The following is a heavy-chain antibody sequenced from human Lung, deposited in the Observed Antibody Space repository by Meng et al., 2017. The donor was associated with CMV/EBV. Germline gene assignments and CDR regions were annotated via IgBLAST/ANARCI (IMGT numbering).Heavy chain of an antibody. CDR2: TRNKANSYTT. CDR1: GFTFSDHY. D-gene: IGHD2-2*01. V-gene: IGHV3-72*01. J-gene: IGHJ3*02. CDR3: AREDIVVVPAAIGGAFDI. Sequence: GGSLRLXXAASGFTFSDHYMDWVRQAPGKGLEWVGRTRNKANSYTTEYAASVKGRFTISRDDSKNSLYLQMNSLKTEDTAVYYCAREDIVVVPAAIGGAFDIWGQGTMVXVSS.